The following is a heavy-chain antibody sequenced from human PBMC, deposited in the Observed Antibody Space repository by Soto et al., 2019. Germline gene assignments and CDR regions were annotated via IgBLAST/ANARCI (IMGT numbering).Heavy chain of an antibody. V-gene: IGHV1-3*01. CDR2: INAGNDDT. J-gene: IGHJ5*02. CDR1: GYSFSTYA. D-gene: IGHD2-2*01. CDR3: ARESGISCTITDCCRWFDP. Sequence: ASVKVSCKASGYSFSTYAMHWVRQAPGQGLEWLGWINAGNDDTIYSQRFQGRITITRDTSASTTYMELSSLRSEDTAVYYCARESGISCTITDCCRWFDPWGQGSLVTVSA.